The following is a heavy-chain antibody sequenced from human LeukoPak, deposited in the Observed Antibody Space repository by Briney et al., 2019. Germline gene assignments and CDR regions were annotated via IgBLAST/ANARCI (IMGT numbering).Heavy chain of an antibody. V-gene: IGHV3-7*01. CDR3: AIDRLSYDWSDYRFHY. J-gene: IGHJ4*01. Sequence: GGSLRLSCVASGFTFRTYWMNWFRRAPGKGLEWVGNINDDGRKVYYVDSVRGRFIISRDKAKDSLYLQMNSLRVDDTAMYYCAIDRLSYDWSDYRFHYWGQGARVTVSS. CDR1: GFTFRTYW. D-gene: IGHD3-22*01. CDR2: INDDGRKV.